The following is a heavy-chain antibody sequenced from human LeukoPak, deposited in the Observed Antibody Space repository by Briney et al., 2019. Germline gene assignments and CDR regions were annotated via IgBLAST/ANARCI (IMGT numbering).Heavy chain of an antibody. D-gene: IGHD1-1*01. V-gene: IGHV1-8*01. Sequence: ASVKVSCKASGYTFTSYDINWVRQATGQGLEWMGWMNPNSGNTGYAQKFQGRVTMTRNTSISTAYMELSSLRSEDTAVYYCATPTQLYYYYGMDVRGQGTTVTVSS. CDR3: ATPTQLYYYYGMDV. J-gene: IGHJ6*02. CDR2: MNPNSGNT. CDR1: GYTFTSYD.